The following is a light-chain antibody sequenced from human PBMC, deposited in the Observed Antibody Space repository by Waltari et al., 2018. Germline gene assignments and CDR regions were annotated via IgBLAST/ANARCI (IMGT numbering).Light chain of an antibody. Sequence: EIVLTQSPGTLSLSPGERATLSCRASPSINSNYLAWYQQKPGQAPRLLMYGASSRATGTPDRFSGSGSGPDFTLTISRLEPEDFAVYYCQQYVHSPLTFGGGTKVEIK. CDR1: PSINSNY. J-gene: IGKJ4*01. CDR3: QQYVHSPLT. V-gene: IGKV3-20*01. CDR2: GAS.